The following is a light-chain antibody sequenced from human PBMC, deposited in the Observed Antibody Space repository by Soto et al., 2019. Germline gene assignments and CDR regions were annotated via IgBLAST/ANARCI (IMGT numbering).Light chain of an antibody. CDR3: QQRSNWPPVIT. CDR1: QTFSSH. J-gene: IGKJ5*01. CDR2: DAS. Sequence: EIVLTQSPATLSLSPGERATLSCRASQTFSSHLAWYQQKPGQAPRLLIYDASKRATGIPARFSGRGSGTVFNLTISSLEPEDFAFYYCQQRSNWPPVITFGQGTRLEIK. V-gene: IGKV3-11*01.